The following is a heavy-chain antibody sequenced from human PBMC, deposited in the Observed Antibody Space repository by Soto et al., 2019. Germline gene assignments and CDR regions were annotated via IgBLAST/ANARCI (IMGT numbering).Heavy chain of an antibody. D-gene: IGHD2-21*02. J-gene: IGHJ4*02. CDR2: IIPVLNIA. Sequence: QVQLVQSGDEMERPESSVKVSYETSGGTFTNYTFSWVRQAPGQGLEWMGGIIPVLNIAKYAQKFQGRINITADKSTNTAYLELSSLRSEDTAIYFCAKAPTASAPCVFWGQGTLVTVSS. CDR3: AKAPTASAPCVF. CDR1: GGTFTNYT. V-gene: IGHV1-69*02.